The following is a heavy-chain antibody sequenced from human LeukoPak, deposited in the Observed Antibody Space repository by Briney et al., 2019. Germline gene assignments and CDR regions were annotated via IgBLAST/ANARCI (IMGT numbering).Heavy chain of an antibody. Sequence: PSETLSLTCAVYGGSFSGYYWSWIRQPPGKGLEWVGEINHSGSTNYNPSLKSRVNISVGTSKNQFSLKLRSVTAADTAVYYCAREAPDGVVVVAANAFDIWGEGTMGTVSS. V-gene: IGHV4-34*01. J-gene: IGHJ3*02. CDR1: GGSFSGYY. CDR3: AREAPDGVVVVAANAFDI. CDR2: INHSGST. D-gene: IGHD2-15*01.